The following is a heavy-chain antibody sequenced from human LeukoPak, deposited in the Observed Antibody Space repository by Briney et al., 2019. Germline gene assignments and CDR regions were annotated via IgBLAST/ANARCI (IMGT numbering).Heavy chain of an antibody. Sequence: GESLKISCQGSGDTFTDTYIAWVRPMPGKGLEWMGIIYFDASDTRYSPSFQGHVTISVDPSISTAYLQWSSLKTSDTGMYYCARFLHGNSLDYWGQGSLVTVSS. D-gene: IGHD4-23*01. J-gene: IGHJ4*02. CDR3: ARFLHGNSLDY. CDR1: GDTFTDTY. CDR2: IYFDASDT. V-gene: IGHV5-51*01.